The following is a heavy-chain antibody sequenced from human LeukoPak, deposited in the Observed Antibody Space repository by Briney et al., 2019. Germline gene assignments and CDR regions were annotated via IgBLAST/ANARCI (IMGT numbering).Heavy chain of an antibody. CDR1: GFTFSSYW. CDR2: IKQDGSEK. Sequence: GGSLRLSCAASGFTFSSYWKSCVRQAPGKGLEWVANIKQDGSEKYYVDAVKGRFTISRDNAKNSLYLQMNSLRAEDTAVYYCARDRGYSGYDWGYWGQGTLVTVSS. J-gene: IGHJ4*02. V-gene: IGHV3-7*01. D-gene: IGHD5-12*01. CDR3: ARDRGYSGYDWGY.